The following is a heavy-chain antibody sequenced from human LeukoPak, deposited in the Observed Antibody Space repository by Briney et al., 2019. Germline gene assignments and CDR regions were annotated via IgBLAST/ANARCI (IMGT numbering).Heavy chain of an antibody. CDR1: GFTFSTYW. CDR2: IKQDGSEK. Sequence: GGSLRLSCAASGFTFSTYWMSWVRQAPGKGLEWVANIKQDGSEKYYVDSVEGRFTISRDSVKNSLYLQMTSVRADGTAMYYCVRDDYDFWSGYQRYFEFWGQGTLVTVSS. V-gene: IGHV3-7*01. CDR3: VRDDYDFWSGYQRYFEF. J-gene: IGHJ4*02. D-gene: IGHD3-3*01.